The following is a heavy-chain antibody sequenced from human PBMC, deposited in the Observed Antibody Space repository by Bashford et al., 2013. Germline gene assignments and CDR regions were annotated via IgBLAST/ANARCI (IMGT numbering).Heavy chain of an antibody. CDR2: ISRSGGST. CDR3: AVWGRHFYDTTGYYSYSYYYYGMDV. J-gene: IGHJ6*02. D-gene: IGHD3-22*01. CDR1: GFTFSNYA. V-gene: IGHV3-23*01. Sequence: GSLRLSCAASGFTFSNYAMSWVRQAPGKGLEWVSGISRSGGSTYYAHSVKGRFSHLQRQFQKTLYLQMNSLRAEDTAVYYCAVWGRHFYDTTGYYSYSYYYYGMDVWGRGTTVTVSS.